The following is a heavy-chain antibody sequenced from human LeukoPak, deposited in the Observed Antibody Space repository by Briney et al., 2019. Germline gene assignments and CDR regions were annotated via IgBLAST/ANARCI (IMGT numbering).Heavy chain of an antibody. D-gene: IGHD5-18*01. CDR1: GFTFSSYG. CDR2: IQYDGSNK. J-gene: IGHJ4*02. CDR3: AKSSSRLDTSSFEY. V-gene: IGHV3-30*02. Sequence: GGSLRLSCAASGFTFSSYGIHWVRQAPGKGMEWVTFIQYDGSNKYADSVKGRFTISRDNSKNVLYLQMNSLRAEDTALYYCAKSSSRLDTSSFEYWGQGTLVTVSS.